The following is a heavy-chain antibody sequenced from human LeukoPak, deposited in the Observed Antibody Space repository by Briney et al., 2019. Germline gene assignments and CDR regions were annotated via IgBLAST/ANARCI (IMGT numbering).Heavy chain of an antibody. D-gene: IGHD4-17*01. CDR1: GGSISSSSYY. J-gene: IGHJ4*02. Sequence: PSETLSLTCTVSGGSISSSSYYWGWIRQPPGKGLEWIGSIYYSGSTYYNPSLKSRVTISVDTSKNQFSLKLSSVTAADTAVYYCARDLRYGDRGIDYWGQGTLVTVSS. CDR2: IYYSGST. CDR3: ARDLRYGDRGIDY. V-gene: IGHV4-39*07.